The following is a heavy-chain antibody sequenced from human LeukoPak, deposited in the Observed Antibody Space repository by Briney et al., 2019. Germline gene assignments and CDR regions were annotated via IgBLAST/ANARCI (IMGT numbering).Heavy chain of an antibody. J-gene: IGHJ6*02. CDR1: GCTFSSYS. CDR3: ARGYYGSGSYSYYYYYGMDV. V-gene: IGHV3-21*01. D-gene: IGHD3-10*01. CDR2: ISSSSSYI. Sequence: GGSLRLSCAASGCTFSSYSMNWVRQAPGKGLEWVSSISSSSSYIYYADSVKGRFTISRDNAKNSLYLQMNSLRAEDTAVYYCARGYYGSGSYSYYYYYGMDVWGQGTTVTVSS.